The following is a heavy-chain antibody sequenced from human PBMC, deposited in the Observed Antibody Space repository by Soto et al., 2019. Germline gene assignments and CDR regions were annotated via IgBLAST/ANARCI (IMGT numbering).Heavy chain of an antibody. J-gene: IGHJ6*02. D-gene: IGHD6-19*01. CDR2: ISYDGSNK. CDR3: WLVPRDYYYYYGMDV. CDR1: GFTFSSYG. Sequence: QVQLVESGGGVVQPGRSLRLSCAASGFTFSSYGMHWVRQAPGKGLEWVAVISYDGSNKYYADSVKGRFTISRDNSKNTLYLQMNSLRAEDTAVYYCWLVPRDYYYYYGMDVWGQGTTVTVSS. V-gene: IGHV3-30*03.